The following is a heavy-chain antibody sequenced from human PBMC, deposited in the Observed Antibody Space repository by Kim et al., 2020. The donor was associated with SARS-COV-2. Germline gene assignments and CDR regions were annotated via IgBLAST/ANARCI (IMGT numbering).Heavy chain of an antibody. CDR2: ISYDGSNK. CDR3: ARDDSGYFRAFDI. V-gene: IGHV3-30-3*01. Sequence: GGSLRLSCAASGFTFSSYAMHWVRQAPGKGLEWVAVISYDGSNKYYADSVKGRFTISRDNSKNTLYLQMNSLRAEDTAVYYCARDDSGYFRAFDIWGQGT. D-gene: IGHD3-22*01. CDR1: GFTFSSYA. J-gene: IGHJ3*02.